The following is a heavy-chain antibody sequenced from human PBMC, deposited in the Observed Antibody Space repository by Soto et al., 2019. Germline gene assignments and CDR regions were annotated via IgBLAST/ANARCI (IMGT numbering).Heavy chain of an antibody. CDR2: IIPIFGTA. J-gene: IGHJ4*02. CDR1: GGTFSSYA. D-gene: IGHD6-19*01. Sequence: SVKVSCKASGGTFSSYAISWGRQAPGQGLEWMGAIIPIFGTANYAQKFQGRVTITADKSTSTAYMELSSLRSEDTAVYYCASVSLAPSIAVAGLEEYYFDYWGQGTLVTVAS. CDR3: ASVSLAPSIAVAGLEEYYFDY. V-gene: IGHV1-69*06.